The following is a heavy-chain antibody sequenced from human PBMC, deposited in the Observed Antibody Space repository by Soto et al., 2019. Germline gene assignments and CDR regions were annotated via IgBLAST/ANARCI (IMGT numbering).Heavy chain of an antibody. D-gene: IGHD3-22*01. CDR1: GFTFGDFD. J-gene: IGHJ4*02. V-gene: IGHV3-11*06. Sequence: QVYLVESGGGLVKPGGSLRLSCVTSGFTFGDFDMSWMRQAPGKGLEWVSHINSRSTYTNYADSVKGRSTVSRDNAKNSLSLQMNSLRVEDTAVYYCARDLEGYYADFWGQGTLVTVSP. CDR2: INSRSTYT. CDR3: ARDLEGYYADF.